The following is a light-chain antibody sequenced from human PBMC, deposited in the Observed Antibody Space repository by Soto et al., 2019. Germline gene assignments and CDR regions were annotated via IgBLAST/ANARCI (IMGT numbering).Light chain of an antibody. Sequence: DIQMTQSPSSLSASVGDRVTITCRASQSISSLLNWYQQQPGTAPKLLLYSASTLPSDVPSRFSGSGSGTDYTLIITLLQPENFIHYYFQQGYSTPRTFGQGTKLQIK. CDR3: QQGYSTPRT. CDR2: SAS. CDR1: QSISSL. J-gene: IGKJ2*01. V-gene: IGKV1-39*01.